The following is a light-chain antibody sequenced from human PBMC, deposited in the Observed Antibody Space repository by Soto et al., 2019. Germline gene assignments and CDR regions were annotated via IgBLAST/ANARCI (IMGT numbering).Light chain of an antibody. Sequence: EIVLTQSPATLSLSPGERATLSCRASQSVSSFLAWYQQKPGQAPRLLIYDASNRATGIPARFSGSGSGTDFPLTISSLEPEDFAVYYCQQRSNWPSTFGPGTKVDI. CDR1: QSVSSF. J-gene: IGKJ3*01. V-gene: IGKV3-11*01. CDR2: DAS. CDR3: QQRSNWPST.